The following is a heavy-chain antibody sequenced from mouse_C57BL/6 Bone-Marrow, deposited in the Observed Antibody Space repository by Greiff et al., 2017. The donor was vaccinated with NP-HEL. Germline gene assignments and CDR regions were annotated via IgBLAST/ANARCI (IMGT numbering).Heavy chain of an antibody. CDR2: IYPRSGNT. CDR3: ATIYYGSLDY. Sequence: VQLQQSGAELARPGASVKLSCKASGYTFTSYGISWVKQRTGQGLEWIGEIYPRSGNTYYIEKFKGKATLTADKSSSTAYMELRSLTSEDSAVYFCATIYYGSLDYWGQGTTLTVSS. V-gene: IGHV1-81*01. D-gene: IGHD1-1*01. J-gene: IGHJ2*01. CDR1: GYTFTSYG.